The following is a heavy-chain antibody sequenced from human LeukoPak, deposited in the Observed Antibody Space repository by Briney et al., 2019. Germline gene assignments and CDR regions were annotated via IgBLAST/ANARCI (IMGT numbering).Heavy chain of an antibody. D-gene: IGHD3-10*01. V-gene: IGHV4-59*01. Sequence: SETLSLTCTVSGGSISSYYWSWIRQPPGKGLEWMGFIYYSGTTNYNPSLKSRVTISVDTSKNQFSLKMSSVTAADTAVYYCARDQGAVYGSGSYSIDYWGQGTLVTVSS. CDR1: GGSISSYY. J-gene: IGHJ4*02. CDR2: IYYSGTT. CDR3: ARDQGAVYGSGSYSIDY.